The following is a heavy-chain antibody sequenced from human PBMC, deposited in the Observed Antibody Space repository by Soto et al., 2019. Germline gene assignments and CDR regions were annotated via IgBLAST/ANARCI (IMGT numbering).Heavy chain of an antibody. Sequence: QVQLVESGGGVVQPGRSLRLSCAASGFTFSSYAMHWVRQAPGKGLEWVAVISYDGSNKYYADSVKGRFTISRDNSKNTLYLQMNSLRDEDTAVYYCARDTAMVKSDYYYYYGMDVWGQGTTVTVSS. V-gene: IGHV3-30-3*01. CDR1: GFTFSSYA. J-gene: IGHJ6*02. CDR3: ARDTAMVKSDYYYYYGMDV. D-gene: IGHD5-18*01. CDR2: ISYDGSNK.